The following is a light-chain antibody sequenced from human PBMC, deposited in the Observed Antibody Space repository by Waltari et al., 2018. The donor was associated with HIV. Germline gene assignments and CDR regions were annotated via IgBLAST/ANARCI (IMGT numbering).Light chain of an antibody. CDR1: SSDVGGYNY. Sequence: QSALTQPASVSGSPGQSITISCTGTSSDVGGYNYVSWYQLHPGKAPKLMIYDVTNRTSGVSKRFSGSKSGNTASLTISGLQTEDEADYYCSSYTSSTTVVFGGGTKLTVL. J-gene: IGLJ2*01. CDR3: SSYTSSTTVV. V-gene: IGLV2-14*03. CDR2: DVT.